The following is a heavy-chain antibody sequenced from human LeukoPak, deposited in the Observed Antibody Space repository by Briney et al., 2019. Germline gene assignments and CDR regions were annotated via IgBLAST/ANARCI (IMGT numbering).Heavy chain of an antibody. CDR3: AKDTHFGVANGYYMDV. Sequence: GGSLRLSCAASGFTFDDYAMHWVRQAPGKGLEWVSLISWDGGSTYYADSVEGRFTISRDNSKNSLYLQMNSLRAEDTALYYCAKDTHFGVANGYYMDVWGKGTTVTVSS. CDR1: GFTFDDYA. V-gene: IGHV3-43D*03. CDR2: ISWDGGST. D-gene: IGHD3-3*01. J-gene: IGHJ6*03.